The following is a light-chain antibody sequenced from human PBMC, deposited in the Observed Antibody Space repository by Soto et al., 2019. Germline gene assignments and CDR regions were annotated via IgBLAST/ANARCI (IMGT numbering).Light chain of an antibody. CDR1: QGISSA. CDR3: QQFNSYPYT. Sequence: AIQLTQSPYSLSASVGDRVTITCRASQGISSALAWYQQKPGKAPKLLIYDASSLESEVPSRFSGSGSGTDFTLTISSLQPEDFATYYRQQFNSYPYTFGHGTKLEIK. CDR2: DAS. V-gene: IGKV1-13*02. J-gene: IGKJ2*01.